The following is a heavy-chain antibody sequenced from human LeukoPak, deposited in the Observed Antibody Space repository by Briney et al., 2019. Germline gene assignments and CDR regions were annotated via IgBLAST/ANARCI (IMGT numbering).Heavy chain of an antibody. CDR2: ISSSSSTI. J-gene: IGHJ6*02. V-gene: IGHV3-48*01. CDR3: ARDRSYYDSSGYYLYYYYGMDV. CDR1: GFTFSSYS. D-gene: IGHD3-22*01. Sequence: GGFLRLSCAASGFTFSSYSMNWVRQAPGKGLEWVSYISSSSSTIYYADSVKGRFTISRDNAKNSLYLQMNSLRAEDTAVYYCARDRSYYDSSGYYLYYYYGMDVWGQGTTVTVSS.